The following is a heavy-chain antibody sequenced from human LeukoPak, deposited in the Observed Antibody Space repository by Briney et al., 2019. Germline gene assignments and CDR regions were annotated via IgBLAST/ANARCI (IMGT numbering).Heavy chain of an antibody. Sequence: SETLSLTCAVSGGSISSSNWWSWVRQPPGKGLEWIGEIYHSGSTNYNPSLKSRVTISVDKSKNQFSLKLSSVTAADTAVYYCARGSSGWSFRWFDPWGQGTLVTVSS. CDR1: GGSISSSNW. D-gene: IGHD6-19*01. CDR2: IYHSGST. CDR3: ARGSSGWSFRWFDP. J-gene: IGHJ5*02. V-gene: IGHV4-4*02.